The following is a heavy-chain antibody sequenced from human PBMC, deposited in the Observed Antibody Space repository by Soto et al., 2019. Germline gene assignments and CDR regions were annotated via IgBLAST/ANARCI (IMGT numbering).Heavy chain of an antibody. J-gene: IGHJ4*02. CDR2: IYPGDSDT. CDR1: GYSFTNYW. D-gene: IGHD3-16*01. V-gene: IGHV5-51*01. CDR3: ARHLYDYLDY. Sequence: GESLKISCKASGYSFTNYWIGWVRQMPGKGLEWMGIIYPGDSDTRYSPSFQGQVTISVDKSLSTAYLQWSSLKASDTATYYCARHLYDYLDYWDQGTLVTVSS.